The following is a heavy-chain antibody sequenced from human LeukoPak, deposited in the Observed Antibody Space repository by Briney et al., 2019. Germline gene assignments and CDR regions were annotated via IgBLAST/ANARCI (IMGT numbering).Heavy chain of an antibody. J-gene: IGHJ4*02. V-gene: IGHV4-4*09. CDR3: GRRDSKKIIDY. CDR1: GGSISSYY. Sequence: SETLSLTCTVSGGSISSYYWSWIRQPPGKGLEWIGYIYTSGSTNYNPSLKSRVTISVDTSKNQFSLKLSSVTAADTAVYYCGRRDSKKIIDYWGQGTLVTVSS. D-gene: IGHD4-11*01. CDR2: IYTSGST.